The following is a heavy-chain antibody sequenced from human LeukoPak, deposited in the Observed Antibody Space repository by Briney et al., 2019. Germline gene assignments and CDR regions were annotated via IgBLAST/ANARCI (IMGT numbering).Heavy chain of an antibody. J-gene: IGHJ5*02. CDR1: GGTFSSYA. CDR2: IIPIFGTA. CDR3: ARDHFNWFDP. D-gene: IGHD2/OR15-2a*01. Sequence: GASVKVSCKASGGTFSSYAISWVRQALGQGLEWMGGIIPIFGTANYAQKFQGRVTITTDESTSTAYMELSSLRSEDTAVYYCARDHFNWFDPWGQGTLVTVSS. V-gene: IGHV1-69*05.